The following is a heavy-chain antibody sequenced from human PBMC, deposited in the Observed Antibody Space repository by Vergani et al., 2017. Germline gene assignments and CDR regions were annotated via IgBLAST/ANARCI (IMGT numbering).Heavy chain of an antibody. D-gene: IGHD3-9*01. J-gene: IGHJ4*02. CDR2: INPSGGHT. V-gene: IGHV1-46*03. CDR3: ARGDYGILTGYRY. CDR1: GYTFSNYY. Sequence: QVHVVQSGAEVKKSGASVKVSCKTSGYTFSNYYMHWVRQAPGQGLEWMGIINPSGGHTNYAQKFQGRVTMIRDTSTSTVYMELSSLRSEDTAIYYCARGDYGILTGYRYWGQGTLVTVSA.